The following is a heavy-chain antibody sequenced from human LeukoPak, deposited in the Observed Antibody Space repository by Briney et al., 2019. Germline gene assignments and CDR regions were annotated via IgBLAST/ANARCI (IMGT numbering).Heavy chain of an antibody. V-gene: IGHV4-39*02. CDR1: GGSISSSSYY. CDR3: ARDGTDSSSWANWFDP. J-gene: IGHJ5*02. D-gene: IGHD6-13*01. Sequence: PSETLSLTCTVSGGSISSSSYYWGWIRQPPGKGLEWIGSIYYSGSTYYNPSLKSRVTISVDTSKNQFSLKLSSVTAADTAVYYCARDGTDSSSWANWFDPWGQGTLVTVSS. CDR2: IYYSGST.